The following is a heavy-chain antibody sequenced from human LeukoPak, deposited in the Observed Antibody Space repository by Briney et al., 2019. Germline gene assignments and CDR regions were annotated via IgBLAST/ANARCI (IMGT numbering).Heavy chain of an antibody. J-gene: IGHJ4*02. V-gene: IGHV4-34*01. CDR2: INNSGST. CDR1: GGSFSGYY. CDR3: TRGRARSGYVGEYYFDY. Sequence: SETLSLTCAVYGGSFSGYYWSWIRQPPGKGLEWIGEINNSGSTNYNPSLTSRVTISVDTSNDQFSLKLSSVTASLKASCYGTRGRARSGYVGEYYFDYWGQGTLVTVSS. D-gene: IGHD3-16*01.